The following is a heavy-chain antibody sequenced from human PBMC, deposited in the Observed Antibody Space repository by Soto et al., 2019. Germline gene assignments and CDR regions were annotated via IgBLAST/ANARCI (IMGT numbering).Heavy chain of an antibody. CDR1: GFTFSSYA. J-gene: IGHJ4*02. CDR3: PKDRLIPGQFHY. Sequence: GGSLRLSCAASGFTFSSYAMNWVRQAPGRGLEWVSSISGSGGSTHYADSVKGRFTISRENSKNTLYLQMNSLRAEDSAVYFCPKDRLIPGQFHYSGQGTMVTVSS. V-gene: IGHV3-23*01. D-gene: IGHD2-21*01. CDR2: ISGSGGST.